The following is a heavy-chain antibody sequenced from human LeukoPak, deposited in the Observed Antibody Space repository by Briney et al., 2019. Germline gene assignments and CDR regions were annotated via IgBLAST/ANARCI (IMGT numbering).Heavy chain of an antibody. CDR3: AREWGYYGSGSYYSLDY. D-gene: IGHD3-10*01. CDR1: GLTFRSYS. Sequence: GGSLRPSCAASGLTFRSYSMNWVRQAPGKGLEWVSSISSSSSYIYYADSVKGRFTISRDNAKNSLYLQMNSLRAEDTAVYYCAREWGYYGSGSYYSLDYWGQGTLVTVSS. J-gene: IGHJ4*02. CDR2: ISSSSSYI. V-gene: IGHV3-21*01.